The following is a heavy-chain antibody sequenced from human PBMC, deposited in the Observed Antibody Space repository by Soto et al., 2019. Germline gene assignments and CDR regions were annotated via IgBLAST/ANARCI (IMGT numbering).Heavy chain of an antibody. CDR2: ISAYNGNT. CDR3: ARDNYYDSSGYRDFDY. J-gene: IGHJ4*02. Sequence: ASVKVSCKASGYTFTSYGISWVRQAPGQGLEWMGWISAYNGNTNYAQKLQGRVTMTTDTSTSTAYMELRSLRSDATAVYYCARDNYYDSSGYRDFDYWGQGTLVTVPS. V-gene: IGHV1-18*01. D-gene: IGHD3-22*01. CDR1: GYTFTSYG.